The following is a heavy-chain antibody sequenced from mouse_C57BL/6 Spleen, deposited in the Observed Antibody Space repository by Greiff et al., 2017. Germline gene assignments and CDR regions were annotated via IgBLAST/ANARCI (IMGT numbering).Heavy chain of an antibody. D-gene: IGHD1-1*01. Sequence: VQLQQSGAELMKPGASVKLSCKATGYTFTGYWIEWVKQRPGHGLEWIGEIFPGSGRTNYNEKFKGKATFTADTSSNTAYMQRSSRTAEDSAIYYCARGALYYYGSSNRDFDFWGQGTTLTVSS. J-gene: IGHJ2*01. CDR1: GYTFTGYW. CDR2: IFPGSGRT. V-gene: IGHV1-9*01. CDR3: ARGALYYYGSSNRDFDF.